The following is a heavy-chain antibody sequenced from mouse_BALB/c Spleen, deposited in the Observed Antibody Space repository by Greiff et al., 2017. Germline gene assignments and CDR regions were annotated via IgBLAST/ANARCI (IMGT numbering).Heavy chain of an antibody. CDR3: ARSSSLYFDY. Sequence: VQLKESGAELVKPGASVKLSCTASGFNIKDTYMHWVKQRPEQGLEWIGRIDPANGNTKYDPKFQGKATITADTSSNTAYLQLSSLTSEDTAVYYCARSSSLYFDYWGQGTTLTVSS. V-gene: IGHV14-3*02. CDR1: GFNIKDTY. CDR2: IDPANGNT. J-gene: IGHJ2*01. D-gene: IGHD1-1*01.